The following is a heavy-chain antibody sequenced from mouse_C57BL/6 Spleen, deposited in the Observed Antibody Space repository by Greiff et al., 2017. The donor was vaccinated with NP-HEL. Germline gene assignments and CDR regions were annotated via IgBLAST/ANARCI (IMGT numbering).Heavy chain of an antibody. CDR1: GFTFTNYW. D-gene: IGHD1-1*01. CDR2: IRLKSDNYAT. J-gene: IGHJ2*01. CDR3: TCRVTYYYGSSPFDFDY. V-gene: IGHV6-3*01. Sequence: EVKLVESGGGLVQPGGSMKLSCVASGFTFTNYWMNWVRQSPEKGLEWVAQIRLKSDNYATHSAESVQGRFTISRDDSKSSVYLQMNNLRAEETGIYSGTCRVTYYYGSSPFDFDYWGQGTTLTAAS.